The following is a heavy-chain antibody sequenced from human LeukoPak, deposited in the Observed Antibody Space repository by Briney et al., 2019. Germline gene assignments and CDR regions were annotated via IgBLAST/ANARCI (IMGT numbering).Heavy chain of an antibody. J-gene: IGHJ4*02. Sequence: PGGSLRLSCAASGFTFSSYRMNWVRQARGEGLGWVSYISSRSSTIYYAASLKRRFTISRNNAKNSLYLQMNSLRAEDTAVYYCARDKSDEGAFDYWGQGTLVTVSS. CDR3: ARDKSDEGAFDY. CDR2: ISSRSSTI. CDR1: GFTFSSYR. V-gene: IGHV3-48*04.